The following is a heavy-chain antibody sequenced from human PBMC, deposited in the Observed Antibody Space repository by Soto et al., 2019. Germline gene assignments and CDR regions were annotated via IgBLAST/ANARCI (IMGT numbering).Heavy chain of an antibody. J-gene: IGHJ4*02. CDR2: TSRGGGST. V-gene: IGHV3-23*01. CDR3: AKTGPNDY. Sequence: GGSLRLSCGASGFTFSSFAMTWVRQAPGKGLEWVSATSRGGGSTYYADSVKGRFTISRDNSKNTLYLQMNSLRAEDTAVYYCAKTGPNDYWGQGTLVTVSS. D-gene: IGHD3-10*01. CDR1: GFTFSSFA.